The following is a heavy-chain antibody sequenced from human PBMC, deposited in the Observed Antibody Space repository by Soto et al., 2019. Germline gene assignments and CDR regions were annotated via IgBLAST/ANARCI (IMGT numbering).Heavy chain of an antibody. Sequence: QVQLVESGGGVVKTSGSLRIACAASGFTFSDYYMSWVRQAPGKWLEWVSYVSSSGNTIYYADSVKGRFTSSRENAKNSVYLQMNSLRAEDTALYFCAKMSSENYYDPVFSWGQGTLVTVSS. CDR2: VSSSGNTI. V-gene: IGHV3-11*01. J-gene: IGHJ5*02. D-gene: IGHD3-22*01. CDR3: AKMSSENYYDPVFS. CDR1: GFTFSDYY.